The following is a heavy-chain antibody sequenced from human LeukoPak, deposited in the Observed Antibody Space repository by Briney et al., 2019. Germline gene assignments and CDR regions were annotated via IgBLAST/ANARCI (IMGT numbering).Heavy chain of an antibody. Sequence: GGSLRLSCAASGFTFSSYWMHWVRQAPGKGLVWVSRINSDGSGTSYADSVKGRFTISRDNAKNTLYLQMNSLRAEDTAVYYCARGGYSGYNFDYWGQGTLVTVSS. V-gene: IGHV3-74*01. D-gene: IGHD5-12*01. J-gene: IGHJ4*02. CDR2: INSDGSGT. CDR3: ARGGYSGYNFDY. CDR1: GFTFSSYW.